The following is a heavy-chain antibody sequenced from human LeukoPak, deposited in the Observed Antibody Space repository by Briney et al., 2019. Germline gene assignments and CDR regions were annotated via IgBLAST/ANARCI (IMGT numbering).Heavy chain of an antibody. CDR1: GFTFSSCA. CDR3: ARWDTAIIDY. J-gene: IGHJ4*02. D-gene: IGHD5-18*01. Sequence: GRSLRLSCAASGFTFSSCAMHWVRQAPGKGLEWVAVISYDGSNKYYADSVKGRFTISRDNSKNTLYLQMNSLRAEDTAVYYCARWDTAIIDYWGQGTLVTVSS. CDR2: ISYDGSNK. V-gene: IGHV3-30-3*01.